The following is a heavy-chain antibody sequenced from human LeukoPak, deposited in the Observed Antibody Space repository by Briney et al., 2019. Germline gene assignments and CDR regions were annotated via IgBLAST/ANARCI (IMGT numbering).Heavy chain of an antibody. CDR1: GGSLSSYY. D-gene: IGHD2-2*01. J-gene: IGHJ3*01. CDR2: IYYSGST. CDR3: ARDVPAAL. Sequence: SETLSLTCIVSGGSLSSYYWSWIRQPPGKRLEWIGYIYYSGSTNYNASLKSRVTISVDTSKNQFSLKLSSVTAADTAVYYCARDVPAALWGQGTMVTVSS. V-gene: IGHV4-59*01.